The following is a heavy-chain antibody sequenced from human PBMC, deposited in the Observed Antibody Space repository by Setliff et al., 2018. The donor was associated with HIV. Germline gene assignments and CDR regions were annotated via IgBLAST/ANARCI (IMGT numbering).Heavy chain of an antibody. V-gene: IGHV5-51*01. CDR1: GYSFTNYW. Sequence: GESLKISCKASGYSFTNYWIGWVRQMPGKGLEWMGVIYPGDSTIRYGRSFQGQVTLSADRSITTAYLQWSSLTASDTATYYCIRRRRAPGTADLESYWGQGTLVTVSS. D-gene: IGHD2-21*02. CDR2: IYPGDSTI. CDR3: IRRRRAPGTADLESY. J-gene: IGHJ4*02.